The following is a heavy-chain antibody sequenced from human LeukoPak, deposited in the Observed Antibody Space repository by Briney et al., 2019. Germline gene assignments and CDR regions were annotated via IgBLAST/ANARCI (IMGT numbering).Heavy chain of an antibody. CDR2: ISGSGGST. D-gene: IGHD3-16*02. V-gene: IGHV3-23*01. CDR1: GFTFSSYG. J-gene: IGHJ4*02. Sequence: GGSLRLSCAASGFTFSSYGMSWVRQAPGKGLEWVSAISGSGGSTYYADSVKGRFTISRDNSKNTLYLQMNSLRAEDTAVYYCAKGCKRPVWGSYRCNDQFDYWGQGTLVTVSS. CDR3: AKGCKRPVWGSYRCNDQFDY.